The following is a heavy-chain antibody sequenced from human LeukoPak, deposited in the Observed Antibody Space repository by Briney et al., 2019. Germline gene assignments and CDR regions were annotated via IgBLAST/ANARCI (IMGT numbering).Heavy chain of an antibody. CDR1: GFTFSSYA. CDR2: ISGSGGST. J-gene: IGHJ4*02. Sequence: PGGSLRLSCAASGFTFSSYAMSWVRQAPGKGLEWVSAISGSGGSTYYADSVKGRFTISRDNPKNTLYLQMNSLRAEDTAVYYCVSSGGPYDPLGYWGQGTLVTVSS. V-gene: IGHV3-23*01. CDR3: VSSGGPYDPLGY. D-gene: IGHD3-22*01.